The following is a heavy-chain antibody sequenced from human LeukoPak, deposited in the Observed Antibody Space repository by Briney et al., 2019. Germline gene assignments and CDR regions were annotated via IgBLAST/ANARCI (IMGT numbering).Heavy chain of an antibody. J-gene: IGHJ4*02. CDR2: IKQDGSEK. D-gene: IGHD3-9*01. CDR1: GFSFSSYW. Sequence: SGGSLRLSCAASGFSFSSYWMSWVRQAPGKGLEWVADIKQDGSEKYYVDSVKGRFTISRDNAKNSLYLQMNSLRAEDTAVYYCAKLSPKGVLLYFDWLFRGFVYWGQGTLVTVSS. CDR3: AKLSPKGVLLYFDWLFRGFVY. V-gene: IGHV3-7*01.